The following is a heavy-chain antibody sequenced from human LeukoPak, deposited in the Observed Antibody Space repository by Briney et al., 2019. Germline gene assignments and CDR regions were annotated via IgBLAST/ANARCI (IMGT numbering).Heavy chain of an antibody. CDR1: GDGVSSNNAA. Sequence: SQTLSLTCAISGDGVSSNNAAWNWIRQSLSRGLEWLGRTYHRSTWYDDYVVSVRSRLTITPDISKNQVPLQLNFVTPEDTAVYYCTREVAGTGGFDYWGQGITVTVSS. CDR3: TREVAGTGGFDY. J-gene: IGHJ4*02. D-gene: IGHD6-13*01. V-gene: IGHV6-1*01. CDR2: TYHRSTWYD.